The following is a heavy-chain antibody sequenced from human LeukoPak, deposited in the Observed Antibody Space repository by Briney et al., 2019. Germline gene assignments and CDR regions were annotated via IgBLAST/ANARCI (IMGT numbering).Heavy chain of an antibody. CDR2: IRSKAYGGTT. V-gene: IGHV3-49*04. CDR1: GFTFGDYA. D-gene: IGHD3-3*01. CDR3: TRDLYFWSGYYIQDYYGMDV. Sequence: GGSLRLSCTAPGFTFGDYAMSWVRQAPGKGLEWVGFIRSKAYGGTTEYAASVKGRFTISRDDSKSIAYLQMNSLKTEDTAVYYCTRDLYFWSGYYIQDYYGMDVWGQGTTVTVSS. J-gene: IGHJ6*02.